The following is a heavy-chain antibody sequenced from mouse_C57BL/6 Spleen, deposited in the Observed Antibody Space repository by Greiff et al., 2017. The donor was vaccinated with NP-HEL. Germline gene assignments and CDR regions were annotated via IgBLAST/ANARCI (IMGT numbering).Heavy chain of an antibody. Sequence: EVKLQESGPELVKPGASVTMSCKASGYTFTDYNMHWVKQSHGKSLEWIGYINPNNGGTSYNQKFKGKATLTVNKSSSTAYMELRSLTSEDSAVYYCAREGLWYFWYFDVWGTGTTVTVSS. CDR1: GYTFTDYN. J-gene: IGHJ1*03. D-gene: IGHD2-1*01. CDR2: INPNNGGT. V-gene: IGHV1-22*01. CDR3: AREGLWYFWYFDV.